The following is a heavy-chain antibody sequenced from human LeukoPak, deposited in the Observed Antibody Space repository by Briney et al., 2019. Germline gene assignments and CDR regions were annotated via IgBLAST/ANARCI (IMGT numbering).Heavy chain of an antibody. V-gene: IGHV4-59*06. CDR2: IYYSGST. CDR1: GGSISSYY. Sequence: PSETLSLTCTVSGGSISSYYWSWIRQHPGKGLEWIGYIYYSGSTYYNPSLKSRVTISVDTSKNQFSLKLSSVTAADTAVYYCARDQGSGYALDYWGQGTLVTVSS. CDR3: ARDQGSGYALDY. D-gene: IGHD5-12*01. J-gene: IGHJ4*02.